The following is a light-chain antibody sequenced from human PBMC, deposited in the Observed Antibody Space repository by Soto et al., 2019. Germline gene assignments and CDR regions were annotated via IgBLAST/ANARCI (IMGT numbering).Light chain of an antibody. CDR2: DNN. J-gene: IGLJ1*01. CDR3: GTWDNSLSKYV. Sequence: QSVLTQPPSVSAAPGQKVTISCSGSTSNIGNNYVSWYRQLPGTAPKVVISDNNKRPSGIPDRFSGSKSGTSATLGITGLQTGDEADYYCGTWDNSLSKYVFGTGTTLTVL. CDR1: TSNIGNNY. V-gene: IGLV1-51*01.